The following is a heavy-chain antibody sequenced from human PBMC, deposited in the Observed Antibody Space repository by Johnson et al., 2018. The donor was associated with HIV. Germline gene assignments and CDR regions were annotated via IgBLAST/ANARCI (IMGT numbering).Heavy chain of an antibody. D-gene: IGHD3-16*01. CDR3: VKDIWASYDAFDI. CDR1: GFTFSSNY. V-gene: IGHV3-9*01. Sequence: VQLVESGGGLVQPGGSLRLSCAASGFTFSSNYMSWVRQAPGKGLQWVSGISWDSGRIGYTDSVKDRFTISRDNAKNSLYLQMNSLRAEDTALYYCVKDIWASYDAFDIWGQGTMVTVSS. CDR2: ISWDSGRI. J-gene: IGHJ3*02.